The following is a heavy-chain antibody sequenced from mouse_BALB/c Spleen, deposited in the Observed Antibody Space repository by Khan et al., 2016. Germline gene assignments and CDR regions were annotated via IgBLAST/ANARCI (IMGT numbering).Heavy chain of an antibody. D-gene: IGHD2-13*01. CDR1: EYTFTNYG. CDR3: SRTSDYPYYAMDY. J-gene: IGHJ4*01. V-gene: IGHV9-3*02. Sequence: QIQLVQSGPELKKPGETVKISCKASEYTFTNYGMNWVKQAPGKGLKWMGWINTNTGEPTYAEEIKGRFAFSLEASARTAYLQINNLKNEDSATXFCSRTSDYPYYAMDYWGQATSVTVSS. CDR2: INTNTGEP.